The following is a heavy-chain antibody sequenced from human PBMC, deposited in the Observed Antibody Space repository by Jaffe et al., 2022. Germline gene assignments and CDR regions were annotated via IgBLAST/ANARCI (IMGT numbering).Heavy chain of an antibody. Sequence: QVQLQESGPGLVKPSQTLSLTCTVSGGSISSGSYYWSWIRQPAGKGLEWIGRIYTSGSTNYNPSLKSRVTISVDTSKNQFSLKLSSVTAADTAVYYCARGVYLPGYYGSGKYYYYMDVWGKGTTVTVSS. CDR1: GGSISSGSYY. D-gene: IGHD3-10*01. CDR2: IYTSGST. CDR3: ARGVYLPGYYGSGKYYYYMDV. V-gene: IGHV4-61*02. J-gene: IGHJ6*03.